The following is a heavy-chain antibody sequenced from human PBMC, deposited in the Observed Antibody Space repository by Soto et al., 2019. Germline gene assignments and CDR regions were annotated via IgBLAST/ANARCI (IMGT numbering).Heavy chain of an antibody. D-gene: IGHD1-7*01. CDR1: GFTFSSYS. CDR2: ISSSSSYI. J-gene: IGHJ4*02. V-gene: IGHV3-21*01. CDR3: ARDPATGTTRGFDY. Sequence: EVQLVESGGGLVKPGGSLRLSCAASGFTFSSYSMNWVRQAPGKGLEWVSSISSSSSYIYYADSVKGRFTISRENAKNSLYLKMNSLRAEDTAVYYCARDPATGTTRGFDYWGQGTLVTVSS.